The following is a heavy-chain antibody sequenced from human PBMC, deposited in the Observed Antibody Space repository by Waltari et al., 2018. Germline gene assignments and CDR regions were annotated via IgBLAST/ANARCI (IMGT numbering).Heavy chain of an antibody. CDR1: GYPFGDDY. Sequence: QVQLVEYGGGLVKPGGSLGLACVASGYPFGDDYLNWIRQAPGKGLEWVSHIRGSGSSKYYADSVKGRFTISRDNAKNSLYLQMNSLRAEDTGVYYCARGNNWNYGPKYYFDYWGQGSLVTVSS. J-gene: IGHJ4*02. CDR2: IRGSGSSK. V-gene: IGHV3-11*04. D-gene: IGHD1-7*01. CDR3: ARGNNWNYGPKYYFDY.